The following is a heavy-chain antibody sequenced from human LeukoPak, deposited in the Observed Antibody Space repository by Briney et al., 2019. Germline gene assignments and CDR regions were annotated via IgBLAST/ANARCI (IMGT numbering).Heavy chain of an antibody. CDR2: ISGSGGDT. D-gene: IGHD3-22*01. CDR1: GFTFSSYA. Sequence: PGGSLRLSCAASGFTFSSYAMSWVRQSPGKGLEWVSAISGSGGDTYSADSVKGRCTISRDSSKKTLFLHMNSLRAEDTAVYYCARGMSATSGYLELEYWGQGTLVNVST. V-gene: IGHV3-23*01. J-gene: IGHJ4*02. CDR3: ARGMSATSGYLELEY.